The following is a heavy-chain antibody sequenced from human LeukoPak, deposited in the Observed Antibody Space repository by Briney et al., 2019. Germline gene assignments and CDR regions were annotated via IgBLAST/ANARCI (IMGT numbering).Heavy chain of an antibody. V-gene: IGHV3-33*01. CDR1: GFTFSTYG. J-gene: IGHJ5*02. CDR3: PRGLTDSSDQNWLDH. Sequence: PGGSLRLSCAASGFTFSTYGMHWVRQAPGKGLEWVAVISHEGSYKSYADSVKGRFTISRDNSENTVYLQMDSLRAEDTAVYYCPRGLTDSSDQNWLDHWGQGVLVIVSS. D-gene: IGHD6-19*01. CDR2: ISHEGSYK.